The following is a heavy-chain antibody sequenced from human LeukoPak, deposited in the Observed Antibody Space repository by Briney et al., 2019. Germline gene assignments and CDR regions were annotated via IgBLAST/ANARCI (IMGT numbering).Heavy chain of an antibody. CDR1: GFTFSSYS. CDR3: AKLIIGLAAAGTSASDY. D-gene: IGHD6-13*01. CDR2: ISSSSSYI. J-gene: IGHJ4*02. Sequence: GGSLRLSCAASGFTFSSYSMNWVRQAPGKGLEWVSSISSSSSYIYYADSVKGRFTISRDNSKNTLYLQMNSLRAEDTAVYYCAKLIIGLAAAGTSASDYWGQGTLVTVSS. V-gene: IGHV3-21*04.